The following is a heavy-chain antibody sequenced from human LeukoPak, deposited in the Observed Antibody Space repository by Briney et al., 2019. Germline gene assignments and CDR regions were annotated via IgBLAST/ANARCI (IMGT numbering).Heavy chain of an antibody. Sequence: GASVKVSCKASGYTFSNFGISWVRQAPGQGLEWMGWISPRSGDTSYAQKFQGRVTMTRDTSINTVDMDLSGLTSDDTAVFYCARGREIHGGSDTKLDDYWGQGTLVTVSS. CDR2: ISPRSGDT. V-gene: IGHV1-2*02. CDR3: ARGREIHGGSDTKLDDY. J-gene: IGHJ4*02. D-gene: IGHD3-10*01. CDR1: GYTFSNFG.